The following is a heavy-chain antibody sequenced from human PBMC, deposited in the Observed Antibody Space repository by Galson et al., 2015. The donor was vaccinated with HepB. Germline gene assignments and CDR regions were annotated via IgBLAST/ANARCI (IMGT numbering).Heavy chain of an antibody. CDR3: ARDDGDPSGYLVGWFDP. D-gene: IGHD3-22*01. J-gene: IGHJ5*02. CDR2: INTNTGNS. CDR1: GYSFTKYA. V-gene: IGHV7-4-1*02. Sequence: SVKVSCKASGYSFTKYAMNWVRQAPGQGLEWMGWINTNTGNSRYAQGFTGRFVFSLDTSVSTAYLQISSLKAEDTAVYYCARDDGDPSGYLVGWFDPWGQGTLVTVSS.